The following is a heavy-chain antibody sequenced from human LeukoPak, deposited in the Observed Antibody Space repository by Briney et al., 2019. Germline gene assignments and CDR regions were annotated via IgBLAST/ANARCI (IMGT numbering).Heavy chain of an antibody. CDR3: ARLTLTGVAGRGWFDD. J-gene: IGHJ5*02. D-gene: IGHD3-9*01. CDR2: LPLDEQVSDNEIP. Sequence: SESLSPTSGVSGDSPTERGWCTGSVRQLPRNWRELIVRLPLDEQVSDNEIPSYNPSLKGRVTISAEKSKTQWSLKVKSVTAADTASYYCARLTLTGVAGRGWFDDWGQGTLVIVSS. CDR1: GDSPTERGWC. V-gene: IGHV4-39*01.